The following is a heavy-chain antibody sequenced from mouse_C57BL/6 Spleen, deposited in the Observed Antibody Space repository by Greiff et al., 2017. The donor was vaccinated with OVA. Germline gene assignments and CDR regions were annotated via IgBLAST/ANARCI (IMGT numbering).Heavy chain of an antibody. CDR3: ARGGLDGPAY. J-gene: IGHJ3*01. D-gene: IGHD1-1*01. CDR2: IDPSDSYT. CDR1: GYTFTSYW. V-gene: IGHV1-59*01. Sequence: VQLQQPGAELVRPGPSVKLSCKASGYTFTSYWMHWVKQRPGQGLEWIGVIDPSDSYTNYNQKFKGKATLTVDTSSSTAYMQLSSLTSEDSAVYYCARGGLDGPAYWGQGTLVTVSA.